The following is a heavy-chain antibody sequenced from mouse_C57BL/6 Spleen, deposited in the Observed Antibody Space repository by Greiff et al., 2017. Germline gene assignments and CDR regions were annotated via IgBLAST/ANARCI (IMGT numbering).Heavy chain of an antibody. CDR3: ARDRYGRTGAMDY. V-gene: IGHV3-6*01. D-gene: IGHD1-1*01. Sequence: EVKLLESGPGLVKPSQSLSLTCSVTGYSITSGYYWNWIRQFPGNKLEWMGYISYDGSNNYNPSLKNRISITRDTSKNQFFLKLNSVTTEDTATYYCARDRYGRTGAMDYWGQGTSVTVSS. CDR2: ISYDGSN. J-gene: IGHJ4*01. CDR1: GYSITSGYY.